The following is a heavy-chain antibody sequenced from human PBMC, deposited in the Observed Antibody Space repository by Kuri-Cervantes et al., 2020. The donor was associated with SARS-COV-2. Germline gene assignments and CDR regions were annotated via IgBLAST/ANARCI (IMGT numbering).Heavy chain of an antibody. CDR2: ISSNGGST. Sequence: GESLKISCAASGFTFSSYAMHWVRQAPGKGLEYVSAISSNGGSTYYADSVKGRFTISRDNSKNTLYLQMGSLRAEDMAVYYCAKDYYDSSGYYDAFDIWGQGTMVTVSS. CDR3: AKDYYDSSGYYDAFDI. CDR1: GFTFSSYA. V-gene: IGHV3-64*02. D-gene: IGHD3-22*01. J-gene: IGHJ3*02.